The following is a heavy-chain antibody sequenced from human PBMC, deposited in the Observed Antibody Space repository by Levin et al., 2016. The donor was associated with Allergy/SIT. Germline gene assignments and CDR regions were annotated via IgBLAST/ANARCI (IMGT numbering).Heavy chain of an antibody. D-gene: IGHD6-13*01. CDR3: ATRGAAGSPFRSVRYNFYYYGMDV. CDR2: IIPMFETA. Sequence: SVKVSCKASGGSFSSSAISWVRQAPGQGLDWMGGIIPMFETANYAQKFQGRVVITADEPTSTAYLEVTSLRSEDTAIYYCATRGAAGSPFRSVRYNFYYYGMDVWGQGTTVTVSS. CDR1: GGSFSSSA. V-gene: IGHV1-69*13. J-gene: IGHJ6*02.